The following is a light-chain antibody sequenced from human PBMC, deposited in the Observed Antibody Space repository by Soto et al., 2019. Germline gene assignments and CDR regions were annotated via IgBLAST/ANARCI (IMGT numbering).Light chain of an antibody. CDR1: QSINNW. J-gene: IGKJ4*01. Sequence: DIQMTQSASTLSASVGDRVTITCRASQSINNWLAWYQQKPGKAPKLLIYDGFSLESGVPLRFSGSGFGTEFTLTLSSLQPDDSATYYCQQYKRYSLTFGGGTKVEIK. V-gene: IGKV1-5*01. CDR2: DGF. CDR3: QQYKRYSLT.